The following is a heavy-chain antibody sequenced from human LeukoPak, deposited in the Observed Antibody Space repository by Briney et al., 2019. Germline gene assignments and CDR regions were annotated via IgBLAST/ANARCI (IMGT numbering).Heavy chain of an antibody. CDR1: APTFSSYA. J-gene: IGHJ3*02. CDR2: ISGSGGRT. CDR3: AKPARTDAFDI. V-gene: IGHV3-23*01. D-gene: IGHD1-14*01. Sequence: GGSLRLSSAASAPTFSSYAMNWDRPAPGKGLEWVSRISGSGGRTYYADSVKGRFTVSRDNSKNTLYVQMNSLRAEDTAVYYCAKPARTDAFDIWGQGTMVTVSS.